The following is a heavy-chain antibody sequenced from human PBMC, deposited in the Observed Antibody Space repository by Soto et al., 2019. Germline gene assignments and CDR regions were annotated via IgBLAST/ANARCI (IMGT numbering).Heavy chain of an antibody. J-gene: IGHJ2*01. Sequence: QLQLQESGPGLVKPSETLSLTCTVSGGSISSSSYYWGWIRQPPGKGLEWIGSIYYSGSTYYNPSLKGGVTISVDTSKNQFSRKRSSVTAADTAVYYCATNPILSTATNEFWYFDLWGRGTLVTVSS. D-gene: IGHD5-18*01. CDR1: GGSISSSSYY. V-gene: IGHV4-39*01. CDR2: IYYSGST. CDR3: ATNPILSTATNEFWYFDL.